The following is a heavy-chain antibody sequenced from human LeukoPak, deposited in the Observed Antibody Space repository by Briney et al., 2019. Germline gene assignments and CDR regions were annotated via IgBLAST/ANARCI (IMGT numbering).Heavy chain of an antibody. Sequence: VASVKVSCKASGYTFTGYYMHWVRQAPGQGLEWMGWINTNTGNPTYAQGFTGRFVFSLDTSVSTAYLQISSLKAEDTAVYYCARDPQINYYDSSGYYGYWGQGTLVTVSS. D-gene: IGHD3-22*01. CDR2: INTNTGNP. J-gene: IGHJ4*02. V-gene: IGHV7-4-1*02. CDR3: ARDPQINYYDSSGYYGY. CDR1: GYTFTGYY.